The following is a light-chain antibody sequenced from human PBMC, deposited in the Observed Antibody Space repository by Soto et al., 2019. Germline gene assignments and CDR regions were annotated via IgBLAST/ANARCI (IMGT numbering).Light chain of an antibody. J-gene: IGKJ1*01. Sequence: DIQMTQSPSSLSASVGDRVTITCRARQSISNYLNWYQQKPGKAPKLLIYAASSLESGVPSWFSCSGSGTDFTLTISSLKIEDFATYYCQQSYSTAWTFGQGTKVEIK. CDR2: AAS. V-gene: IGKV1-39*01. CDR3: QQSYSTAWT. CDR1: QSISNY.